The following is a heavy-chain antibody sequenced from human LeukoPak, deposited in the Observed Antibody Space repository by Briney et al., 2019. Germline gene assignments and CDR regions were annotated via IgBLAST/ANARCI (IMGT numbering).Heavy chain of an antibody. J-gene: IGHJ4*02. V-gene: IGHV3-23*01. D-gene: IGHD3-3*01. Sequence: PGGSLRLSCAASGFTFSSYAMSWVRQAPGKGLEWVSAISGSGGSTYYADSVKGRFTISRDNSKNTLYLQMNSLRAEDTAVYYCAKATPNDFWSGYIASFDYWGQGTRVTVSS. CDR2: ISGSGGST. CDR1: GFTFSSYA. CDR3: AKATPNDFWSGYIASFDY.